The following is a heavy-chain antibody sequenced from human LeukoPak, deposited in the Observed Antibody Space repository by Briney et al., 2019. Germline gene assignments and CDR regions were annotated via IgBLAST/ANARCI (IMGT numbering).Heavy chain of an antibody. CDR3: VKEKLAYCGGDCFGEYFQD. CDR2: ISGSGGRT. D-gene: IGHD2-21*02. Sequence: GGSLRLSCAAAGITFDSYAMSWVRQAPGKGLEWISVISGSGGRTSYADSVKGRLIISRNNSKNTLHLQMHSLRAEDTAVYYCVKEKLAYCGGDCFGEYFQDWGQGTLVTVSS. V-gene: IGHV3-23*01. J-gene: IGHJ1*01. CDR1: GITFDSYA.